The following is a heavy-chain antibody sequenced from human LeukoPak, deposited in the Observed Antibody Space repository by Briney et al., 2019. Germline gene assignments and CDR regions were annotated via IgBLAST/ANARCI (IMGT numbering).Heavy chain of an antibody. D-gene: IGHD3-22*01. CDR1: GFTFSSYG. V-gene: IGHV3-33*01. Sequence: PGRSLRLSCAASGFTFSSYGMHWVRQAPGKGLEWVAVIWYDGSNKYYADSVKGRFTISRDNSKNTLYLQMNSLRAEDTAVYYCARDGSLDSSGYYAYYGMDVWGQGTTVTVSS. CDR2: IWYDGSNK. CDR3: ARDGSLDSSGYYAYYGMDV. J-gene: IGHJ6*02.